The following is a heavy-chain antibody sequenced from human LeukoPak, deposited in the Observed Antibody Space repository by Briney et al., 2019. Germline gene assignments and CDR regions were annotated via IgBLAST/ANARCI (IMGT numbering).Heavy chain of an antibody. CDR3: ARGVAAAGTNYFDY. D-gene: IGHD6-13*01. Sequence: SETLSLTYTVSGGSISSSSYYWGWIRQPPGKGLEWIGSIYYSGSTYYNPSLKSRVTISVDTSKNQFSLKLSSVTAADTAVYYCARGVAAAGTNYFDYWGQGTLVTVSS. V-gene: IGHV4-39*07. J-gene: IGHJ4*02. CDR1: GGSISSSSYY. CDR2: IYYSGST.